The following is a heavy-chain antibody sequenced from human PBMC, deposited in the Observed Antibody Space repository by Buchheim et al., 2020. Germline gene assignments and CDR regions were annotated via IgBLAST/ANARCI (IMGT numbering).Heavy chain of an antibody. CDR2: VYYSGSA. V-gene: IGHV4-31*03. Sequence: QVQLQESGPGLVKPSQTLSLTCTVSGGSISSGGYYWSWIRQHPGKGLEWIGYVYYSGSAYYNSSPNSRFIISVDTSKNQFSLKLSSVTAADTAEYYCARDRVWQTNWFDPWGQGTL. CDR1: GGSISSGGYY. CDR3: ARDRVWQTNWFDP. J-gene: IGHJ5*02.